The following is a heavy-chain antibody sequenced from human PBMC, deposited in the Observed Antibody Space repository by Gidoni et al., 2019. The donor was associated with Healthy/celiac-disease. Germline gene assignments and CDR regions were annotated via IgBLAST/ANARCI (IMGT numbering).Heavy chain of an antibody. D-gene: IGHD6-13*01. CDR2: ISPIFGTA. J-gene: IGHJ3*02. Sequence: QVQLVHSGADGKKPLSSGTDSCKASGDTFSCHAISAVRHAPGLGLELLGGISPIFGTANDAQKFQGRVTITADSSTMTAYMELSILGAEDTAVYYCTWDRGSCGYFAFDIWGQGTMVTVSS. CDR1: GDTFSCHA. V-gene: IGHV1-69*01. CDR3: TWDRGSCGYFAFDI.